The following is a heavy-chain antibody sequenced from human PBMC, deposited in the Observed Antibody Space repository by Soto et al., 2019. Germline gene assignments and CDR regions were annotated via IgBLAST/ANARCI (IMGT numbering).Heavy chain of an antibody. CDR2: IYHSGGT. CDR3: ARDSRSGYYLEF. D-gene: IGHD3-22*01. CDR1: GDSISNGGYS. J-gene: IGHJ4*02. Sequence: QLQLQESGSGLVKPSQTLSLTCAVSGDSISNGGYSWNWIRQPPGKVLEWIGYIYHSGGTDYNPSLKSRVPITVDSSNNQFSLKLSSVTAADTAVYYCARDSRSGYYLEFWGQGTLVTVSS. V-gene: IGHV4-30-2*01.